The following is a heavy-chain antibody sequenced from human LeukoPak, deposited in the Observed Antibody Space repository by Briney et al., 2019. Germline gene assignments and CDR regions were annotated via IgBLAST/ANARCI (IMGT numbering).Heavy chain of an antibody. J-gene: IGHJ4*02. CDR3: ARTQYYNWNHLIDY. CDR2: ISYDGSNK. Sequence: GRSLRLSCAASGFTFSSYAMHWVRQAPGKGLEWVAVISYDGSNKYYADSVKGRFTISRDNSKNTLYLQMNSLRAEDTAVYYCARTQYYNWNHLIDYWGQGTLVTVSS. V-gene: IGHV3-30-3*01. D-gene: IGHD1-14*01. CDR1: GFTFSSYA.